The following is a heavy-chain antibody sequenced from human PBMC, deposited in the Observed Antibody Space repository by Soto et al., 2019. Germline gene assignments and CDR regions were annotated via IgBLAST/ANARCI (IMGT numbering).Heavy chain of an antibody. CDR1: GFTFSSYW. J-gene: IGHJ6*02. D-gene: IGHD6-13*01. V-gene: IGHV3-7*05. CDR3: ARDEYSSSWYGGIGYYYGMDV. Sequence: EVQLMESGGGLVQPGGSLRLSCAASGFTFSSYWMSWVRQAPGKGLEWVANIKQDGSEKYYVDSVKGRFTISRDNAKNSLYLQMNSLRAEDTAVYYCARDEYSSSWYGGIGYYYGMDVWGQGTTVTVSS. CDR2: IKQDGSEK.